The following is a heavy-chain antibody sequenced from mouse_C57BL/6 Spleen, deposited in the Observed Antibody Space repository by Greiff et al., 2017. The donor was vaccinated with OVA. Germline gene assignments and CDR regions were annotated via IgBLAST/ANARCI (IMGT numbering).Heavy chain of an antibody. CDR3: TGTTTVVATNWYFDV. V-gene: IGHV6-3*01. CDR1: GFTFSNYW. Sequence: EVKVEESGGGLVQPGGSMKLSCVASGFTFSNYWMNWVRQSPEKGLEWVAQIRLKSDNYATHYAESVKGRFTISRDDSKSSVYLQMNNLRAEDTGIYYCTGTTTVVATNWYFDVWGTGTTVTVSS. D-gene: IGHD1-1*01. CDR2: IRLKSDNYAT. J-gene: IGHJ1*03.